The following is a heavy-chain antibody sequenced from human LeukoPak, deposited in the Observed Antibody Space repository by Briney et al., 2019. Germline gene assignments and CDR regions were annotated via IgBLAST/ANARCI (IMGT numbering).Heavy chain of an antibody. D-gene: IGHD3-10*01. Sequence: GGSLRLSCAASGFTFSSYWMSWVRQAPGKGLEWVANIKQDGSEKYYVDSVKGRFTISRDNAKNSLYLQMNSLRAEDTAVYYCARDSGGSGSYYGTFDSWGQGTLVTVSS. J-gene: IGHJ4*02. CDR2: IKQDGSEK. V-gene: IGHV3-7*01. CDR3: ARDSGGSGSYYGTFDS. CDR1: GFTFSSYW.